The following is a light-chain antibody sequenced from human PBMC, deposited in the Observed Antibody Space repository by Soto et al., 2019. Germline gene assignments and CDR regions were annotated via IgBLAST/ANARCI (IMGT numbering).Light chain of an antibody. V-gene: IGLV1-40*01. CDR1: TSNIGANYD. CDR2: GYR. CDR3: QSYDSSLSAWV. J-gene: IGLJ3*02. Sequence: QSVLTQPPSVSGAPGQGVTISCTGSTSNIGANYDVHWYRQLPGTAPKLLIYGYRNRPSGVPDRFSGSKSGTSASLAITGLQAEDEADYYCQSYDSSLSAWVFGGGTKVTVL.